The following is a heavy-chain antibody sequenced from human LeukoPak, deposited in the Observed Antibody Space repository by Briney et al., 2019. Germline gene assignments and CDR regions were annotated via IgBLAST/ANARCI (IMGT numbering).Heavy chain of an antibody. D-gene: IGHD3-22*01. J-gene: IGHJ4*02. CDR2: IYPGDSDT. CDR1: GYSFTSYW. Sequence: GESLKISCKGSGYSFTSYWIGWVRQMPGKGLGWMGIIYPGDSDTRYSPSFQGQVTISADKSISTAYLQWSSLKASDTAMYYCARQPRLYYDSSGYYLPDYWGQGTLVTVSS. CDR3: ARQPRLYYDSSGYYLPDY. V-gene: IGHV5-51*01.